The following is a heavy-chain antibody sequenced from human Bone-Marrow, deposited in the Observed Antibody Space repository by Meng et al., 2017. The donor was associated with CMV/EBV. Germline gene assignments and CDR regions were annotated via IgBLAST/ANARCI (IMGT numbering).Heavy chain of an antibody. Sequence: GGSLRLSCAASGFTFSSYAMHWVRQAPGKGLEWVAVISYDGSNKYYADSVKGRFTISRDNAKNSLYLQMNSLRAEDTALYYCAKGEGFDIWGQGTRVTVSS. D-gene: IGHD1-26*01. J-gene: IGHJ3*02. V-gene: IGHV3-30-3*01. CDR3: AKGEGFDI. CDR2: ISYDGSNK. CDR1: GFTFSSYA.